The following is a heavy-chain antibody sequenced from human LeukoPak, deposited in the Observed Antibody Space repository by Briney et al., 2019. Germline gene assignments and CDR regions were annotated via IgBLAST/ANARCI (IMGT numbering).Heavy chain of an antibody. CDR2: IIPILGIA. D-gene: IGHD3-22*01. V-gene: IGHV1-69*04. CDR3: ARGYYYDSSDDYYYGMDV. J-gene: IGHJ6*02. CDR1: GGTFSSYA. Sequence: SVKVSCKASGGTFSSYAISWVRQAPGQGLEWMGRIIPILGIANYAQKFQGRVTITADKSTSTAYMELSSLRSEDTAVYYCARGYYYDSSDDYYYGMDVWGQGTTVTVSS.